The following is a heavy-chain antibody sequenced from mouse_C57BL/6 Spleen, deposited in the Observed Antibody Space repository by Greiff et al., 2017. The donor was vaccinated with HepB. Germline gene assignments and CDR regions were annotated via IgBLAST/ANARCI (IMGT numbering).Heavy chain of an antibody. CDR3: ARIDGYDLYYYAMDY. Sequence: QVQLKQSGPGLVQPSQSLSITCTVSGFSFTSYGVHWVRQSPGKGLEWLGVIWSGGSTDYNAAFISRLSISKDNSKSQVFFKMNSLQADDTAIYYCARIDGYDLYYYAMDYWGQGTSVTVSS. J-gene: IGHJ4*01. D-gene: IGHD2-2*01. V-gene: IGHV2-2*01. CDR2: IWSGGST. CDR1: GFSFTSYG.